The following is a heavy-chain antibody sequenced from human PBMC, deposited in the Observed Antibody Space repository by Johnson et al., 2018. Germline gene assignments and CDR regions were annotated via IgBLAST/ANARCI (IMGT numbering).Heavy chain of an antibody. D-gene: IGHD3-22*01. CDR1: GASISTYY. V-gene: IGHV4-59*03. J-gene: IGHJ3*02. CDR2: IYNSVIT. CDR3: AGHPESREAFDI. Sequence: QVQLQESGPGLVKPSETLSLTCTVSGASISTYYWSWIRQPPGKGLEWIGYIYNSVITNYNPSLKSRVTLSVDRSKNQFSLKLSSVTAADTAVDYCAGHPESREAFDIWGQGTMVTVSS.